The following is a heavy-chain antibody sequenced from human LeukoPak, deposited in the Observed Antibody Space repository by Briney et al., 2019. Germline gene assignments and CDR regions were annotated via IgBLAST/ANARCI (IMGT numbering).Heavy chain of an antibody. J-gene: IGHJ4*02. CDR1: GFLFTNYG. D-gene: IGHD3-22*01. CDR2: IRYDGSDK. V-gene: IGHV3-30*02. CDR3: AKDQSSGYYKTFDY. Sequence: PGGSLRLSCITSGFLFTNYGFHWVRQAPGKGFEWVAFIRYDGSDKYYADSVKGRFTISRDNSKNTVYLQMNSLRAEDTAVYYCAKDQSSGYYKTFDYWGQGTLVTVSS.